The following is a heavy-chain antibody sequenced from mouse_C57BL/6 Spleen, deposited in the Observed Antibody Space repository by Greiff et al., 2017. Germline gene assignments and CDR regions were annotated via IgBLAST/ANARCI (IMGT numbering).Heavy chain of an antibody. V-gene: IGHV1-55*01. Sequence: VQLQQPGAELVKPGASVKMSCKASGYTFTSYWITWVKQRPGQGLEWLGDIYPGSGSTNYNEKFKSKATLTVDTSSSTAYMQLSSLTSEDSAVYYCARLDYDGYYAMDYWGQGTSVTVSS. CDR2: IYPGSGST. J-gene: IGHJ4*01. CDR1: GYTFTSYW. D-gene: IGHD2-4*01. CDR3: ARLDYDGYYAMDY.